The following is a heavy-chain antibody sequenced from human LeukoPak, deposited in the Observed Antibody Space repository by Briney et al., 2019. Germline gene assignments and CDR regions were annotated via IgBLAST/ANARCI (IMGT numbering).Heavy chain of an antibody. CDR1: DYSISSGYY. Sequence: SETLSLTCSVSDYSISSGYYWGWIRQPPGKGLEWIGTIYHSGSIYYNPSLKSRVTISVDTSKNQFSPKLSSVTAADTAVYYCARDRPLLGAWSWFDPWSQGTLVTVSS. V-gene: IGHV4-38-2*02. J-gene: IGHJ5*02. CDR3: ARDRPLLGAWSWFDP. D-gene: IGHD3-3*01. CDR2: IYHSGSI.